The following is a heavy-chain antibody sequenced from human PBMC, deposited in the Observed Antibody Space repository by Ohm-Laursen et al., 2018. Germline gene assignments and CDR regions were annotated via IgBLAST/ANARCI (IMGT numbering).Heavy chain of an antibody. D-gene: IGHD3-10*01. V-gene: IGHV3-64*01. CDR1: GFTFSSYA. J-gene: IGHJ4*02. Sequence: SLRLSCTASGFTFSSYAMHWVRQAPGKGLEYVSAISSNGGSTYYANSVKGRFTISRDNSKNTLYLQMGSLRAEDMAVYYCAKYGGATMVIYWGQGTLVTVSS. CDR2: ISSNGGST. CDR3: AKYGGATMVIY.